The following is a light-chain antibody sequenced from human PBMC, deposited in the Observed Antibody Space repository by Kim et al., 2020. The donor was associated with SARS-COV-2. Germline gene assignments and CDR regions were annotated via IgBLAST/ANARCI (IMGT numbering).Light chain of an antibody. CDR3: QQYHSYLT. CDR1: QSIGRG. CDR2: EAS. V-gene: IGKV1-5*03. J-gene: IGKJ1*01. Sequence: SASVGDRVTITCRASQSIGRGLAWYQQKPGQARKVLMYEASILETGVPSRFSGSGSGTDFTLTISDLQPDDFATYYCQQYHSYLTFGQGNKVDIK.